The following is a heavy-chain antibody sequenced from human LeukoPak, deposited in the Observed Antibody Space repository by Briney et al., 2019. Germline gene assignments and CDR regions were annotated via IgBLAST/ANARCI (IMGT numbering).Heavy chain of an antibody. CDR3: ARDGRGYSSGWYYFDY. Sequence: SGTLSLTCAVSGGSISSSNWWSWVRQPPGKGLEWIGEIYHSGSTNYNPSLKSRVTISVDKSKNQFSLKLSSVTAADTAVYYCARDGRGYSSGWYYFDYWGQGTPVTVSS. D-gene: IGHD6-19*01. CDR2: IYHSGST. V-gene: IGHV4-4*02. J-gene: IGHJ4*02. CDR1: GGSISSSNW.